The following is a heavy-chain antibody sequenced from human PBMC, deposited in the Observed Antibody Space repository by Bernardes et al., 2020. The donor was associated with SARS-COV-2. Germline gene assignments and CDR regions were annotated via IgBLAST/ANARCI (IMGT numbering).Heavy chain of an antibody. J-gene: IGHJ1*01. CDR3: ARSRGLGYFQH. Sequence: TLSLTCTVSGGSISSYYWSWIRQPPGKGLEWIGYIYYSGSTNYNPSLKSRVTISVDTSKNQFSLKLSSVTAADTAVYYCARSRGLGYFQHWGQGTLVTVSS. CDR1: GGSISSYY. V-gene: IGHV4-59*01. D-gene: IGHD6-19*01. CDR2: IYYSGST.